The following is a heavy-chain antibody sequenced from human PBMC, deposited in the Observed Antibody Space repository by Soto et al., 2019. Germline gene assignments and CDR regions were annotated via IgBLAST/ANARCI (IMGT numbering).Heavy chain of an antibody. Sequence: ASVQVSCTSSGYPFTSYYINWVRHATGQGLEWMGWMNPNSGNTGYAQKFQGRVTMARNTSISTAYMELSSLRSEDTAVYYCARTYSSSGALMPPTLRGREGWGQGTTVTGPS. D-gene: IGHD6-13*01. CDR3: ARTYSSSGALMPPTLRGREG. CDR2: MNPNSGNT. J-gene: IGHJ6*02. V-gene: IGHV1-8*01. CDR1: GYPFTSYY.